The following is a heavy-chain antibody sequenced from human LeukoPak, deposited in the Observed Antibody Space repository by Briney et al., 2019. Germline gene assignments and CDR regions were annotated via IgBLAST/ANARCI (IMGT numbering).Heavy chain of an antibody. CDR2: INPNSGGT. Sequence: ASVKVSCKASGYTFTGYYMHWVRQAPGQGLEWMGWINPNSGGTNYAQKFQGRVTMTRDTSISTAYMELSSLRSEDTAVYYCAGLSSPLNLRYWYFGLWGRGTLVTVSS. J-gene: IGHJ2*01. CDR1: GYTFTGYY. CDR3: AGLSSPLNLRYWYFGL. D-gene: IGHD3-10*01. V-gene: IGHV1-2*02.